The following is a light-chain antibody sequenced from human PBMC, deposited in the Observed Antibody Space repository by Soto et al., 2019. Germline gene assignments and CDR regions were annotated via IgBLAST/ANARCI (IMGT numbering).Light chain of an antibody. CDR3: SSYTTTNTYV. V-gene: IGLV2-14*01. J-gene: IGLJ1*01. CDR1: SSDVGGYNS. CDR2: EVN. Sequence: SALTQPASVSGSPGQSITISCTGTSSDVGGYNSVSWYQQEPGKAPKLLIYEVNNRFSGVSNRFSGSKSGNTASLTISGLLTEDEADYYCSSYTTTNTYVFGTGTKVTVL.